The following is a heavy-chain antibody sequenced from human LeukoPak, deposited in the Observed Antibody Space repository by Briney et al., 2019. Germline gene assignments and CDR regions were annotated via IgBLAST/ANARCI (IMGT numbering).Heavy chain of an antibody. V-gene: IGHV3-74*01. CDR2: INSDGSST. Sequence: QPGGSLRLSCAASGFTFSIYWVHWVRQAPGKGLVWVSSINSDGSSTSYADSVKGRFTISRDNAKNTLYLQMNSLRAEDTAVYYCARDPSSAYYDFWSGYFTNWFDPWGQGTLVTVSS. J-gene: IGHJ5*02. D-gene: IGHD3-3*01. CDR1: GFTFSIYW. CDR3: ARDPSSAYYDFWSGYFTNWFDP.